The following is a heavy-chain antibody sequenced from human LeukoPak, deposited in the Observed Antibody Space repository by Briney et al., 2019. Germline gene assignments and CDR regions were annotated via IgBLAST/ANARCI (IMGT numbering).Heavy chain of an antibody. Sequence: PSETLSLTCSVSGDSVSRSDSYWDWIRQPPGKGLEWIGTIYYSGRTYYSPSLKSRVTMSVDPSNNQFSLNLRSVPAAETAVYYCARRRYYDGSGYLEWGQGTLLSVSS. CDR1: GDSVSRSDSY. CDR2: IYYSGRT. D-gene: IGHD3-22*01. V-gene: IGHV4-39*01. J-gene: IGHJ1*01. CDR3: ARRRYYDGSGYLE.